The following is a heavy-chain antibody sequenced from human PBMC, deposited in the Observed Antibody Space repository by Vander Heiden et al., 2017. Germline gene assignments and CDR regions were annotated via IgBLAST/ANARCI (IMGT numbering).Heavy chain of an antibody. J-gene: IGHJ4*02. CDR3: ASAYQLPLFDY. Sequence: QVQLVESGGGVVQPGRSLRLSCAASGFTFSSYAMHWVRQAPGKGLEWLAVISDDGSNKYYADSVKGRFTISRDNSKNTLYLQMNSLRAEDTAVYYCASAYQLPLFDYWGQGTLVTVSS. CDR1: GFTFSSYA. D-gene: IGHD2-2*01. CDR2: ISDDGSNK. V-gene: IGHV3-30-3*01.